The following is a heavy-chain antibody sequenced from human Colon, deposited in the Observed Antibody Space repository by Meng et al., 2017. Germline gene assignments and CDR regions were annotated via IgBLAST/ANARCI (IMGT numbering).Heavy chain of an antibody. D-gene: IGHD3-16*01. CDR2: IYSGGST. J-gene: IGHJ5*02. CDR1: GFTVSSNY. CDR3: ARELMLTFDP. V-gene: IGHV3-66*02. Sequence: VQLVESGGGVVQPGRSLRLSCAASGFTVSSNYMSWVRQAPGKGLEWVSVIYSGGSTYYADSVKGRFTISRDNSKNTLYLQMNSLRAEDTAVYYCARELMLTFDPWGQGTLVTVSS.